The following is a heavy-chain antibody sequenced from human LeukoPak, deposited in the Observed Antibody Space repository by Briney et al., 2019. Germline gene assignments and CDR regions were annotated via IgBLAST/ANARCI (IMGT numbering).Heavy chain of an antibody. CDR2: INPSGGST. J-gene: IGHJ4*02. Sequence: GASVKVSCKASGYTFTSYYMHWVRQAPGQGLEWMGIINPSGGSTSYARKFQGRVTMTRDTSTSTVYMQLSRLRSEDTAVYYCARIFGSSGYYRYFDYWGQGTLVTVSS. V-gene: IGHV1-46*01. CDR1: GYTFTSYY. CDR3: ARIFGSSGYYRYFDY. D-gene: IGHD3-22*01.